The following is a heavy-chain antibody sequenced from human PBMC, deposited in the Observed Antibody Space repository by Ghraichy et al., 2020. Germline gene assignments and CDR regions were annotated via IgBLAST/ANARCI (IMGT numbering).Heavy chain of an antibody. V-gene: IGHV4-39*01. J-gene: IGHJ6*02. CDR3: ARAPVAATAHSYYYGMDV. CDR1: GGSISSSSYY. Sequence: SETLSLTCTVSGGSISSSSYYWGWIRQPPGKGLEWIGSIYYSGSTYYNPSLKSRVTISVDTSKNQFSLKLSSVTAADTAVYYCARAPVAATAHSYYYGMDVWGQGTTVTVSS. CDR2: IYYSGST. D-gene: IGHD2-15*01.